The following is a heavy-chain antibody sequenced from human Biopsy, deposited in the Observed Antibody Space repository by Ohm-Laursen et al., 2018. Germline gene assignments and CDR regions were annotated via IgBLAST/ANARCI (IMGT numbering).Heavy chain of an antibody. CDR1: GFKFADYG. J-gene: IGHJ3*01. CDR3: ARGYYDIGTGYHYDVFDF. CDR2: IRWNSGSI. Sequence: SLRLSCAASGFKFADYGMNWVRHVPGKGLEWVSLIRWNSGSIGYVDSVKGRFTISRDNAKNSLYLQMDSLKAEDTALYYCARGYYDIGTGYHYDVFDFWGRGTLVTVSS. V-gene: IGHV3-9*01. D-gene: IGHD3-9*01.